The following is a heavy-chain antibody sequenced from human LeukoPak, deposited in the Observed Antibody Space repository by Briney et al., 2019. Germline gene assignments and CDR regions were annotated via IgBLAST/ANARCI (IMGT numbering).Heavy chain of an antibody. Sequence: SETLSLTCTVSGGSISNYYWSWIRQPPGKGLEWIGYIHYRGSTNYNPSLKSRATISVDMSKNEFSLKLSSVTTADTAIYYCARINGHIFDYWGQGTLVTVSS. D-gene: IGHD5-24*01. V-gene: IGHV4-59*01. CDR2: IHYRGST. CDR1: GGSISNYY. CDR3: ARINGHIFDY. J-gene: IGHJ4*02.